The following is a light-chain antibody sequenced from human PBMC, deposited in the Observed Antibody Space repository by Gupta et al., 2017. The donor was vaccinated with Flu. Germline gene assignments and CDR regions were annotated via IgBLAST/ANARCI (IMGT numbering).Light chain of an antibody. CDR2: KAS. V-gene: IGKV1-5*03. CDR1: QSISSW. Sequence: DIQMTQSPFTLSASVGDRVTITCRASQSISSWLAWYQQKPGKAPKLLIYKASRLESGVPSRFSGSGYGTEFTLTISSRQPEDFANYYCQHQNGSSPTFGQGTKLDIK. CDR3: QHQNGSSPT. J-gene: IGKJ2*01.